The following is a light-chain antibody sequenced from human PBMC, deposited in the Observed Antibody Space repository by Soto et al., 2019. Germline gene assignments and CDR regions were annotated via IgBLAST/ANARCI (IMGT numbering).Light chain of an antibody. V-gene: IGKV2-30*01. J-gene: IGKJ2*01. CDR1: QSLVYSDGNTY. Sequence: DVVMTQSPLSLPVTLGQPASISCRSSQSLVYSDGNTYLSWFQQRPGQSPRRLIYKVSNRDSGVPDILSGSRSETDFTLKISRVEAEDVAVYYCMQGTHWPYTVGQGTKLEI. CDR3: MQGTHWPYT. CDR2: KVS.